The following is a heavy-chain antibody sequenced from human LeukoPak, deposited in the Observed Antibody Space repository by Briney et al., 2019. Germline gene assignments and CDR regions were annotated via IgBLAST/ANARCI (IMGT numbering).Heavy chain of an antibody. Sequence: ASVKVSCKASGYTFTGYYMHWVRQAPGQGLEWMGGIIPIFGTANYAQKFQGRVTITADKSTSTAYMELSSLRSEDTAVYYCARDRLCDSSGYHCAFDIWGQGTMVTVSS. V-gene: IGHV1-69*06. CDR2: IIPIFGTA. CDR3: ARDRLCDSSGYHCAFDI. J-gene: IGHJ3*02. CDR1: GYTFTGYY. D-gene: IGHD3-22*01.